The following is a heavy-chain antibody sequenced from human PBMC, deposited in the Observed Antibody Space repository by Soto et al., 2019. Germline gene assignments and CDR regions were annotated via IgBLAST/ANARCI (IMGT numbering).Heavy chain of an antibody. V-gene: IGHV3-33*01. CDR2: IWYDGSNE. J-gene: IGHJ6*02. Sequence: QEQLVESGGGVVQPGRSLRLACAASGFSFSHYGMHWVRQAPGKGLEWVAVIWYDGSNEYYGDSVKGRFTVSRDLSKNMLYLQMDSLRVEDTAVYYCARDLWSVALDVWGQGTTVTVSS. CDR1: GFSFSHYG. CDR3: ARDLWSVALDV. D-gene: IGHD2-21*01.